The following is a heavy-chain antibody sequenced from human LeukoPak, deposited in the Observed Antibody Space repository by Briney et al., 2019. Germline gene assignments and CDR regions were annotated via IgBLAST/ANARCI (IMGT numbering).Heavy chain of an antibody. J-gene: IGHJ4*02. Sequence: PGGSLRLSCAASGFTFSSYAMSWVRQAPGKGLEWVSAISGSGGSTYYADSVKGRFTISRDNSKNTLYLQMNSLRAEDTALYYCPKDLSGSYLIDYWGQGTMVTVSS. V-gene: IGHV3-23*01. CDR1: GFTFSSYA. D-gene: IGHD1-26*01. CDR3: PKDLSGSYLIDY. CDR2: ISGSGGST.